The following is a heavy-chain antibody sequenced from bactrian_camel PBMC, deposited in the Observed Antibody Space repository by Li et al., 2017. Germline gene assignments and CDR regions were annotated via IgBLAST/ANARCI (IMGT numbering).Heavy chain of an antibody. J-gene: IGHJ4*01. Sequence: VQLVESGGGSVQPGGSLRLSCAASGGTFSSYAMSWVRQAPGKGLEWVAVIWPGDDTTYYADSVKGRFTISRDYAKTMVNLQMNSLKPEDTATYYCAAKSDVVLWNALRSTAYTYWGQGTQVTVS. CDR1: GGTFSSYA. CDR3: AAKSDVVLWNALRSTAYTY. V-gene: IGHV3S40*01. CDR2: IWPGDDTT. D-gene: IGHD2*01.